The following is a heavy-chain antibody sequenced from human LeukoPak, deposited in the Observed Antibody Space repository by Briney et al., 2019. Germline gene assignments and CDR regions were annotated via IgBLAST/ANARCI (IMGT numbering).Heavy chain of an antibody. D-gene: IGHD1-26*01. J-gene: IGHJ3*02. CDR2: IRYDGSNK. CDR1: GFTFSNFA. V-gene: IGHV3-30*02. Sequence: GGSLRLSCAASGFTFSNFAMHWVRQAPGKGLEWVSFIRYDGSNKYYADSVKGRFTISRDNSKNTLYLQMNSLRAEDTAVYYCAKTTIVGVAVDAFDIWGQGTMVTVSS. CDR3: AKTTIVGVAVDAFDI.